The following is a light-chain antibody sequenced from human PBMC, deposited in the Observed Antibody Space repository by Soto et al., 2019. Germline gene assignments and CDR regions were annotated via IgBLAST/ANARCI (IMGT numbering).Light chain of an antibody. V-gene: IGKV1-5*03. J-gene: IGKJ1*01. CDR1: QSISSY. CDR2: MAS. CDR3: QHYNSYSEA. Sequence: DIQMTQSPSSLSASVGDRVTITCLASQSISSYLNWYQQKPGKAPKLLIYMASTLKSGVPSRFSGSGSGTEFTLTISSLQPDDFATYYCQHYNSYSEAFGQGTKVDI.